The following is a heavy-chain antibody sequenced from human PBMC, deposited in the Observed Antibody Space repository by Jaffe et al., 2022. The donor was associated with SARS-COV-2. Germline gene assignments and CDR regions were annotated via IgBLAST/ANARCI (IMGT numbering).Heavy chain of an antibody. CDR2: IYYIGST. J-gene: IGHJ3*02. CDR3: ARPLSLTSYYDSSHPFDI. CDR1: GDSISGSRFY. D-gene: IGHD3-22*01. V-gene: IGHV4-39*01. Sequence: QVQLQESGPGLVKPSETLSLTCTISGDSISGSRFYWGWIRQPPGRPLEWVGSIYYIGSTFYNPSLKGRLTMSVDTSKNEFSLNLTSVTAADTAMYFCARPLSLTSYYDSSHPFDIWGPGTMVTVSS.